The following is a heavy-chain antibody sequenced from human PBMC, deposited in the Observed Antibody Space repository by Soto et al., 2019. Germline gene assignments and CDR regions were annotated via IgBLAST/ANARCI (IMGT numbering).Heavy chain of an antibody. CDR1: GYTFTSYG. Sequence: GASVKVSCKASGYTFTSYGISWVRQAPGQGLEWMGWISPIIGKANYAQKLQGRVTMTTDTSTSTAYMELSSLRSEDTAVYYCVRDFGGWYVSGACYIWGQGTMVTVSS. V-gene: IGHV1-18*01. J-gene: IGHJ3*02. D-gene: IGHD6-19*01. CDR2: ISPIIGKA. CDR3: VRDFGGWYVSGACYI.